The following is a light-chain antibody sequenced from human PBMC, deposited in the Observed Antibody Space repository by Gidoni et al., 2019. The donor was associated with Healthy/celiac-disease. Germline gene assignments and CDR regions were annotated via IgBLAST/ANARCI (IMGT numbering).Light chain of an antibody. CDR2: QDT. CDR3: QAWDISTAV. CDR1: KLGDRY. V-gene: IGLV3-1*01. Sequence: SYELTQSPSVSVSPGQTASITCSGEKLGDRYTCWYQQKPGQSPVLVIYQDTKRPSGIPERFSGSNSGNTATLTISGTQAMDEADYYCQAWDISTAVFGGGTKLTVL. J-gene: IGLJ2*01.